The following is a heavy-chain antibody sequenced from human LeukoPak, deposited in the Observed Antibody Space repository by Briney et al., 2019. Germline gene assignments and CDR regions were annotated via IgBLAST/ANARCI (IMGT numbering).Heavy chain of an antibody. CDR1: GGTFSSYA. D-gene: IGHD5-24*01. V-gene: IGHV1-69*04. J-gene: IGHJ5*02. Sequence: SVKVSCKASGGTFSSYAISWVRQAPGQGLEWMGRIIPILGIANYAQKFQGRVTITADKSTSTAYMELSSLRSEDTAVYYCARGGGWLQFIGARWFDPWGQGTLVTVSS. CDR2: IIPILGIA. CDR3: ARGGGWLQFIGARWFDP.